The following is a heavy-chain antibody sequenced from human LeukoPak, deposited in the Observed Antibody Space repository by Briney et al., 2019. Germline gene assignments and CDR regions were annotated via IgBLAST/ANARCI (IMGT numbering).Heavy chain of an antibody. D-gene: IGHD3-22*01. Sequence: GGSLRLSCAASGFTFSSYGMHWVRQAPGKGLEWVAFIRYDGSNKYYADSVKGRFTISRDNSKNTLYLQMNSLRAEDTALYYCAKDTSGYLDGHYFDYWGQGTLVTVSS. CDR3: AKDTSGYLDGHYFDY. CDR1: GFTFSSYG. CDR2: IRYDGSNK. J-gene: IGHJ4*02. V-gene: IGHV3-30*02.